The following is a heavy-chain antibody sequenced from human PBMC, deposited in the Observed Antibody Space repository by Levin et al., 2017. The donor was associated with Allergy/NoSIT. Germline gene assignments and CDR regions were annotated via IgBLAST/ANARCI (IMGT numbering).Heavy chain of an antibody. CDR2: INPKTGAT. V-gene: IGHV1-2*02. Sequence: GESLKISCKASGYTFTGYYIHWVRQAPGQGLEWMGWINPKTGATNYAQKFQGRVTMTRDTSINTVYMGLTRLTSDDTAVYFCARIVVRGISNWFDPWGHGALVTVP. D-gene: IGHD3-10*01. CDR3: ARIVVRGISNWFDP. CDR1: GYTFTGYY. J-gene: IGHJ5*02.